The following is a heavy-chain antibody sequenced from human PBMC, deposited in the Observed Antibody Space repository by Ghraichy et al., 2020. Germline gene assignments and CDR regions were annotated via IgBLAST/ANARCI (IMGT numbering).Heavy chain of an antibody. J-gene: IGHJ4*02. D-gene: IGHD5-12*01. CDR3: ASGLRWLDY. V-gene: IGHV4-39*01. Sequence: SETLSLTCTVSGGSISSSSYYWGWIRQPPGKGLEWIGSIYYSGSTYYNPSLKSRVTISVDTSKNQFSLKLSSVTAADTAVYYCASGLRWLDYWGQGTLVTVSS. CDR1: GGSISSSSYY. CDR2: IYYSGST.